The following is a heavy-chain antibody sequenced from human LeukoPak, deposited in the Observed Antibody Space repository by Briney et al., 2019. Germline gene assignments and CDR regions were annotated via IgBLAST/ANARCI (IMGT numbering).Heavy chain of an antibody. CDR3: ARDGWNYYYSSGYSLI. CDR2: IYTSGST. D-gene: IGHD3-22*01. J-gene: IGHJ4*02. CDR1: GGSISSGSYY. Sequence: KTSETLSLTCTVSGGSISSGSYYWSWSRQPAGKGLEWIGRIYTSGSTNYNPSLKSRVTISVDTSKNQFSLKLSSVTAADTAVYYCARDGWNYYYSSGYSLIWGQGTLVTVSS. V-gene: IGHV4-61*02.